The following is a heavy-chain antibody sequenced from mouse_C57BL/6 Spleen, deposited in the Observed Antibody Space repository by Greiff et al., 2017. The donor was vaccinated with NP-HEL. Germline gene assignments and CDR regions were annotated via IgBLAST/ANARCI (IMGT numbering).Heavy chain of an antibody. Sequence: VQLQQSGAELVKPGASVKMSCKASGYTFTSYWITWVKQRPGQGLEWIGDIYPGSGSTNYNEKFKSKATLTVDTSSSTAYMQLSSLTSEDSAVYYCARRGGYYPAWFAYWGQGTLVTVSA. CDR1: GYTFTSYW. D-gene: IGHD2-3*01. J-gene: IGHJ3*01. CDR3: ARRGGYYPAWFAY. V-gene: IGHV1-55*01. CDR2: IYPGSGST.